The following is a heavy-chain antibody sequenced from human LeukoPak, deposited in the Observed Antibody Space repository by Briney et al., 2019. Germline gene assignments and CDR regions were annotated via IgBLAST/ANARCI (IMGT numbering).Heavy chain of an antibody. V-gene: IGHV3-11*01. CDR2: ISSGGSPI. D-gene: IGHD4-17*01. J-gene: IGHJ4*02. CDR3: ARADYALEY. CDR1: GFTFSDYY. Sequence: GGSLRLSCAASGFTFSDYYMSWIRQAPGKGLEWVSYISSGGSPIYYAESVKGRFTISRDNAKNSLYLQMISLRAEDTAVYYCARADYALEYWGQGTLVTVSS.